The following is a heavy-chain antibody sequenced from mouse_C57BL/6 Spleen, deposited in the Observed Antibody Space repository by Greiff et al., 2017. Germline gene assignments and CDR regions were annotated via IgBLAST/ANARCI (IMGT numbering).Heavy chain of an antibody. CDR1: GYTFTSYW. CDR2: IDPSDSET. J-gene: IGHJ1*03. D-gene: IGHD1-1*01. V-gene: IGHV1-52*01. CDR3: ARQYGSSEPYWYFDV. Sequence: VQLQQPGAELVRPGSSVKLSCKASGYTFTSYWMHWVKQRPIQGLEWIGNIDPSDSETHYNQKFKDKATLTVDKSSSTAYMQLSSLTSEDSAVYYCARQYGSSEPYWYFDVGGTGTTVTVSS.